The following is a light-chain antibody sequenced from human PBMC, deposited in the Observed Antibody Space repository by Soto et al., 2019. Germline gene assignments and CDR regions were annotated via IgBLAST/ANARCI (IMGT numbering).Light chain of an antibody. J-gene: IGKJ5*01. V-gene: IGKV3-15*01. CDR1: QGVTTN. Sequence: EIVMTQSPAALSVSPGERATLSCRAGQGVTTNFAWYQQKSGQSHRLLIYDVSIRATGVPARFSGTGSETDFTLTIRGLQSEDSAVYFCQQYNNWPFSVGQGTRLEIK. CDR2: DVS. CDR3: QQYNNWPFS.